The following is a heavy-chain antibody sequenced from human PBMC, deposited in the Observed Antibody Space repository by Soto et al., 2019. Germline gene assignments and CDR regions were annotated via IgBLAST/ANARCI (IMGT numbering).Heavy chain of an antibody. CDR2: ISSSGSTI. CDR1: GFTFSSYE. D-gene: IGHD3-10*01. J-gene: IGHJ6*02. CDR3: ARAPATMVRGVYYYYGMDV. Sequence: SLRLSCAASGFTFSSYEMNWVRQAPGKGLEWVSYISSSGSTIYYADSVKGRFTISRDNAKNSLYLQMNSLRAEDTAVYYCARAPATMVRGVYYYYGMDVWGQGTTVTVS. V-gene: IGHV3-48*03.